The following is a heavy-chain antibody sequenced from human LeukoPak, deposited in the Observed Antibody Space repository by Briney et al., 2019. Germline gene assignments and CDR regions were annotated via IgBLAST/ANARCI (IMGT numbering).Heavy chain of an antibody. CDR1: GFTFSSYG. CDR3: VFEGRADAFDI. Sequence: GGSLRLSCAASGFTFSSYGMHWVRQAPGKGLEWVAVISYDGSNKYYADSVKGRFTISRDNSKNTLYLQMNSLRAEDTAVYYCVFEGRADAFDIWGQGTMVTVSS. V-gene: IGHV3-30*03. J-gene: IGHJ3*02. CDR2: ISYDGSNK. D-gene: IGHD3-10*01.